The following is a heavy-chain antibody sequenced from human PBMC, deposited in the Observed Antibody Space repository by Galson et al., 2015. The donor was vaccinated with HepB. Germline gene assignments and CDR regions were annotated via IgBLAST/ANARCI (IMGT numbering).Heavy chain of an antibody. Sequence: SVKVSCKASGYTFTSYGISWVRQAPGQGLEWMGWISAYNGNTNYAQKLQGRVTMTTDTSTSTAYMELRSLRSDDTAVYYCARVGHDFWSGYYRLKYYYYGMDVWGQGTTVTVSS. V-gene: IGHV1-18*04. J-gene: IGHJ6*02. CDR1: GYTFTSYG. CDR3: ARVGHDFWSGYYRLKYYYYGMDV. D-gene: IGHD3-3*01. CDR2: ISAYNGNT.